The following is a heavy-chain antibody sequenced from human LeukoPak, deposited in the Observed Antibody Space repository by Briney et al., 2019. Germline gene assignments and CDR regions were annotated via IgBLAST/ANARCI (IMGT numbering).Heavy chain of an antibody. CDR3: ARGSEFSSGWYRLFDY. CDR2: ISAYNGNT. D-gene: IGHD6-19*01. V-gene: IGHV1-18*01. CDR1: GYTFTSYG. Sequence: ASVKVSCKASGYTFTSYGITWVRQAPGQGLEWMGWISAYNGNTNYAQKLQGRVTMTTDTSTSTVYMELSSLRSEDTAVYFCARGSEFSSGWYRLFDYWGQGTLVTVSS. J-gene: IGHJ4*02.